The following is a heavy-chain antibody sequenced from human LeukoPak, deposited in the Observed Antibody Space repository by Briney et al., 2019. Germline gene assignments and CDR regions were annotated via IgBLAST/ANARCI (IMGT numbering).Heavy chain of an antibody. V-gene: IGHV1-2*02. CDR1: GYTFSDYY. D-gene: IGHD1-20*01. Sequence: GASVKVSCKASGYTFSDYYIHWVRQAPGQGLEWMGWINPNSGGTNYAQKFQGRVTMTTDTSTSTAYMELRSLRSDDTAVYYCARDWGYNWNDGGGGFDYWGHGTLVTVSS. CDR3: ARDWGYNWNDGGGGFDY. J-gene: IGHJ4*01. CDR2: INPNSGGT.